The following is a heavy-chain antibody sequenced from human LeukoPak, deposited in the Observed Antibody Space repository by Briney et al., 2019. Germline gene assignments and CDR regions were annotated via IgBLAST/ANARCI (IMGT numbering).Heavy chain of an antibody. Sequence: SETLSLTCAVYGGSFSGYYWSWIRQPPGKGLEWIGEINPSGSTNYNPSLKSRVTISVDTSKNQFSLKLSSVTAADTAVYYCARSDGDPIFDYWGQGTLVAVSS. CDR1: GGSFSGYY. J-gene: IGHJ4*02. CDR3: ARSDGDPIFDY. V-gene: IGHV4-34*01. D-gene: IGHD4-17*01. CDR2: INPSGST.